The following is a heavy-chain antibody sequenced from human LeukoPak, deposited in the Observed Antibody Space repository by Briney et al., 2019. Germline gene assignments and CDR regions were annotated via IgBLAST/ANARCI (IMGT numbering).Heavy chain of an antibody. J-gene: IGHJ3*02. V-gene: IGHV4-61*08. Sequence: PSETLSLTCTVSGGSISSGGYFWSWIRRPPGKGLEWIGYIDDSGNTDYNPSLKSQVSISIAKSKNQFFLKLSSVTAADTAMYYCARSDYYGSGSHTVFDAFDIWGQGTRVTVSS. CDR1: GGSISSGGYF. CDR3: ARSDYYGSGSHTVFDAFDI. CDR2: IDDSGNT. D-gene: IGHD3-10*01.